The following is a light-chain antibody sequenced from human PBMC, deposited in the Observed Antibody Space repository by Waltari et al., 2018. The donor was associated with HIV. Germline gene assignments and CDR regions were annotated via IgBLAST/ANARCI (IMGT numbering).Light chain of an antibody. CDR3: SSYAGTSNFVL. V-gene: IGLV2-11*01. CDR1: SSDVGAYNY. J-gene: IGLJ2*01. CDR2: KGG. Sequence: QSALTQPRSVSESPGQSVTISCTGTSSDVGAYNYVSWYQQHPGRAPKFSIYKGGGGPSGVPDRFSGSKSGNTASLTISGLQAEDEADYYCSSYAGTSNFVLFGGGTKLTVL.